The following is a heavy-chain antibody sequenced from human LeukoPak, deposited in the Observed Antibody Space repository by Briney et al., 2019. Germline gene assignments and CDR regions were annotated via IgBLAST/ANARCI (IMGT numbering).Heavy chain of an antibody. CDR2: IYVGDSDI. CDR1: GYSFSSYY. CDR3: ARHGYSYGLSFDY. Sequence: GEPLKISCKGSGYSFSSYYIDWVRQMPGKGLEWMGVIYVGDSDIRYSPSFQGQVTISVDKSISTAYLQWSSLKASDTAIYFCARHGYSYGLSFDYWGQGTLVTVSS. J-gene: IGHJ4*02. V-gene: IGHV5-51*01. D-gene: IGHD5-18*01.